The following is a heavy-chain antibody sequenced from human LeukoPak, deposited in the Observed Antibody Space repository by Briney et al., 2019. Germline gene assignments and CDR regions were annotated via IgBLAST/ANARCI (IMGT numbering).Heavy chain of an antibody. CDR2: ISGSGGST. CDR3: AKTRYDFWSGYPKSPDY. J-gene: IGHJ4*02. V-gene: IGHV3-23*01. CDR1: GFTFSSYA. D-gene: IGHD3-3*01. Sequence: GGSLRLSCAASGFTFSSYAMSWVRQAPGKGLEWVSAISGSGGSTYYADSVKGRFTISRDNSKNTLYLQMNSPRAEDTAVYYCAKTRYDFWSGYPKSPDYWGQGTLVTVSS.